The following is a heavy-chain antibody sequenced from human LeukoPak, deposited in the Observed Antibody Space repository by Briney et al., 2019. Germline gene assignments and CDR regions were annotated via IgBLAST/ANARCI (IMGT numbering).Heavy chain of an antibody. D-gene: IGHD4/OR15-4a*01. CDR1: GFTFSTYW. CDR2: INQDGSEK. CDR3: ARRAGAYSHPYDY. J-gene: IGHJ4*02. Sequence: PGGSLRLSCEASGFTFSTYWVTWVRQAPGKGLEWVANINQDGSEKYYVDSVKGRFTISRDNSKNTLYLQMNSLRAEDTAVYYCARRAGAYSHPYDYWGQGTLVTVSS. V-gene: IGHV3-7*03.